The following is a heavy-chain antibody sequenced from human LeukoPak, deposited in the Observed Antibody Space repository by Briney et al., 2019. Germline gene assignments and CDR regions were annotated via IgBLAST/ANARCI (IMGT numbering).Heavy chain of an antibody. J-gene: IGHJ4*02. Sequence: GGSLRLSCAASGFTFSGYIMNWVRQAPGRGLEWVSFIGTSGNTIYYADSVKGRFTVSRDNAKNSLYLQMNSLRAEDTAVYYCARDQWLDYWGQGTLVTVSS. D-gene: IGHD6-19*01. CDR1: GFTFSGYI. V-gene: IGHV3-48*01. CDR2: IGTSGNTI. CDR3: ARDQWLDY.